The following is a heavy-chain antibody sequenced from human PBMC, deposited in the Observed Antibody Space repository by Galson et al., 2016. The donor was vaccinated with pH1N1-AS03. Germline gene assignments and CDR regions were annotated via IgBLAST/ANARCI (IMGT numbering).Heavy chain of an antibody. Sequence: SVKVSCKAPGGTFGTSAISWVRQAPGQGPEWMGRLTPMLNVTSYAQKFQGRVTITAGTSTSTVYMELSSLRSDDTAVYYCATPGGVGYLDNWGRGTLVTVSS. V-gene: IGHV1-69*04. CDR2: LTPMLNVT. CDR3: ATPGGVGYLDN. J-gene: IGHJ4*02. D-gene: IGHD3-16*01. CDR1: GGTFGTSA.